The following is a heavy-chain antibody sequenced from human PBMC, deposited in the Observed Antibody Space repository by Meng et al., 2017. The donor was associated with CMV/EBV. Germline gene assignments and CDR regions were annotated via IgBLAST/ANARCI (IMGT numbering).Heavy chain of an antibody. CDR1: GFTFSDYY. Sequence: GESLKISCAASGFTFSDYYMSWIRQAPGKGLEWVSYISSSGSTIYYADSVKGRFTISRDNAKNSLYLQMNSLRAEDTAVYYCARDGYCSSTSCYAVAYWGQGTLVTVS. CDR2: ISSSGSTI. V-gene: IGHV3-11*04. J-gene: IGHJ4*02. D-gene: IGHD2-2*03. CDR3: ARDGYCSSTSCYAVAY.